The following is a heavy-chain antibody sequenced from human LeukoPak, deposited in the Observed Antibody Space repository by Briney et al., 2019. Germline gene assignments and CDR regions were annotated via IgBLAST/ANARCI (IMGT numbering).Heavy chain of an antibody. V-gene: IGHV3-53*05. CDR3: AKDGTYYYDSSGYWGYFDY. J-gene: IGHJ4*02. CDR2: IYSDNT. CDR1: GFTVSSNS. Sequence: QAGGSLRLSCTVSGFTVSSNSMSWVRQAPGKGLEWVSFIYSDNTHYSDSVKGRFTISRDNAKNSLYLQMNSLRAEDTALYYCAKDGTYYYDSSGYWGYFDYWGQGTLVTVSS. D-gene: IGHD3-22*01.